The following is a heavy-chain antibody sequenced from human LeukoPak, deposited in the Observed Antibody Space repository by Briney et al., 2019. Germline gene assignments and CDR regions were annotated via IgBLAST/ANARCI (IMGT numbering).Heavy chain of an antibody. J-gene: IGHJ4*02. CDR1: GFTFSSYA. V-gene: IGHV3-23*01. Sequence: GGSLRLSCAASGFTFSSYAMSWVRQAPGKGLEWVSAVSGSGSRTYYADSVKGRFTISRDNSKNTLSLQMNSLRAEDTAVYYCAKDREYCSGGSCCFDYWGQGTLVTVSS. CDR2: VSGSGSRT. CDR3: AKDREYCSGGSCCFDY. D-gene: IGHD2-15*01.